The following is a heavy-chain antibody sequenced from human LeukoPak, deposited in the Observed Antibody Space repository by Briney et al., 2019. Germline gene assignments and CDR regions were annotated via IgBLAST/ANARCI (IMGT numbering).Heavy chain of an antibody. CDR2: IYYSGST. CDR1: GGSISIGGYY. V-gene: IGHV4-31*03. D-gene: IGHD3-22*01. CDR3: ARLIGEYYYDSSGYYYGAFDY. Sequence: PSETLSLTCTVSGGSISIGGYYWSWIRQHPGKGLEWIGYIYYSGSTYYNPSLKSRVTISVDTSKNQFSLKLSSVTAADTAVYYCARLIGEYYYDSSGYYYGAFDYWGQGTLVTVSS. J-gene: IGHJ4*02.